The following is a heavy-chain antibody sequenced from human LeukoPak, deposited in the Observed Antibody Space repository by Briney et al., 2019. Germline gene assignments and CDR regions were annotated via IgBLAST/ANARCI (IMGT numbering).Heavy chain of an antibody. CDR2: INPNSGGT. V-gene: IGHV1-2*06. CDR1: GYTLTELS. J-gene: IGHJ4*02. Sequence: GASVKVSCKVSGYTLTELSMHWVRQAPGQGLEWMGRINPNSGGTNYAQKFQGRVTMTRDTSISTAYMELSRLRSDDTAVYYCARAEDYDYVWGSPWWGQGTLVTVSS. D-gene: IGHD3-16*01. CDR3: ARAEDYDYVWGSPW.